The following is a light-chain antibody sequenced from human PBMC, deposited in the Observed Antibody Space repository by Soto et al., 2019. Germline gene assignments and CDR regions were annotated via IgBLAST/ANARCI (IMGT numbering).Light chain of an antibody. Sequence: DIQMTQSPSTVSASVGDRVTITCRASQNVNHWVAWFQQRPGKAPKLLIYETSVLQSGVPSRFSGSGSGTEFTLTISSLQPDDFATYYCQQYTLYFTFGQGTKVEIK. CDR3: QQYTLYFT. CDR1: QNVNHW. V-gene: IGKV1-5*03. CDR2: ETS. J-gene: IGKJ2*01.